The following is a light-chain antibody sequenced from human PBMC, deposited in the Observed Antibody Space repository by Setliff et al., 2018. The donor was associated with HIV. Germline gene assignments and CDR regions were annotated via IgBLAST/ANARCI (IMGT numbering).Light chain of an antibody. CDR3: CSYAGSGTLYV. CDR2: EVT. Sequence: QSVLTQPASVSGSPGQSITISCTGTSSDVGSYKLVSWYQQHPGKAPKVMIYEVTKRPSGVSNRFSGSQSANTASLTISGLQAEDEADYYCCSYAGSGTLYVFGTGTKVTVL. V-gene: IGLV2-23*02. J-gene: IGLJ1*01. CDR1: SSDVGSYKL.